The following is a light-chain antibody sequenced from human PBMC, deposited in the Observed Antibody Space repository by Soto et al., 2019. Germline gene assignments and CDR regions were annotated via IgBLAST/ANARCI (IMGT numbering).Light chain of an antibody. CDR2: LGS. CDR1: QSLLHSDGYNY. Sequence: DIVMTQSPLSLPVTPGEPASISCRSSQSLLHSDGYNYLDWYLQKPGQSPQLLIYLGSNRASGVPDRFSGSGSGTYFTLKISIVEAEDVGVYYCMQALQTPRTFGQGTRVEIK. J-gene: IGKJ1*01. V-gene: IGKV2-28*01. CDR3: MQALQTPRT.